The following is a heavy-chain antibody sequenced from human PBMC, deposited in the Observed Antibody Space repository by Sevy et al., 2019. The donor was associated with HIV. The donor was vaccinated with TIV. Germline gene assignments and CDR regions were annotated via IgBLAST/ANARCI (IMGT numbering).Heavy chain of an antibody. CDR3: ARVGDCSSTSCYYGLRFGELRVESGWFDP. V-gene: IGHV1-46*01. CDR1: GYTFTSYY. CDR2: INPSGGST. D-gene: IGHD2-2*01. Sequence: ASVKVSCKASGYTFTSYYMHWVRQAPGQGLEWMGIINPSGGSTSYAQKFQGRVTMTRDTSTSTVYMELSSLGSEDTAVYYCARVGDCSSTSCYYGLRFGELRVESGWFDPWGQGTLVTVSS. J-gene: IGHJ5*02.